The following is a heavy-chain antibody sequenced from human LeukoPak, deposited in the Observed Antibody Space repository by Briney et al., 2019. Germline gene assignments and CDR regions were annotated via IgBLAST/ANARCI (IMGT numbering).Heavy chain of an antibody. V-gene: IGHV4-59*12. J-gene: IGHJ4*02. CDR2: IYYSGST. CDR1: GGSISSYY. D-gene: IGHD2-15*01. CDR3: ANARIYCSGGSCQSFDY. Sequence: PSETLSLTCTVSGGSISSYYWSWIRQPPGKGLEWIGYIYYSGSTNYKPSLKSRVTISVDTSKNQFSLKLSSVTAADTAVYYCANARIYCSGGSCQSFDYWGQGTLVTVSS.